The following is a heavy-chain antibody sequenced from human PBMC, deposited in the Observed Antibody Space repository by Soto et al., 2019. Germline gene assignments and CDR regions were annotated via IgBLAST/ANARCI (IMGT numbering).Heavy chain of an antibody. Sequence: QVQLQESGPGLVQPSQTLSLACTVSGGSITTVGNYWSWIRQFPGKGLEWIGHISYSGSTNSNPSLRSRLPMSVDTSKNQFSLELSSVTAADTAVYYCARLLGSGNYLGIFDAFDIWGQGTVVTVSS. D-gene: IGHD1-26*01. CDR1: GGSITTVGNY. J-gene: IGHJ3*02. CDR2: ISYSGST. CDR3: ARLLGSGNYLGIFDAFDI. V-gene: IGHV4-31*03.